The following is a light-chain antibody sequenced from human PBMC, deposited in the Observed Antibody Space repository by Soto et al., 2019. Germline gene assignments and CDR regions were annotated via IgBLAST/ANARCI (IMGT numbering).Light chain of an antibody. V-gene: IGLV1-36*01. CDR3: AAWDDSLNGLV. J-gene: IGLJ2*01. Sequence: QSVLTQPPSVSEAPRQRVTISCSGSSSNIGNNAVNWYQQLPGKAPKLLIYYDDLLPSGVSDRFSGYKSGTSASLVISGLQSEDEADYYCAAWDDSLNGLVFGGGTKLTVL. CDR1: SSNIGNNA. CDR2: YDD.